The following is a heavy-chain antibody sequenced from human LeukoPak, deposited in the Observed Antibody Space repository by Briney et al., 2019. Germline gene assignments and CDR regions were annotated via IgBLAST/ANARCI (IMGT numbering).Heavy chain of an antibody. J-gene: IGHJ4*02. CDR3: ARDRYYGSGSPFDY. D-gene: IGHD3-10*01. V-gene: IGHV3-33*01. Sequence: GGSLRLSCAASGFTFSSYGMHWVRQAPGKGLEWVAVIWYDGSNKYYADSVKGRFTISRDNSKNTLYLQMNSLRAEDTAVYYCARDRYYGSGSPFDYWGQGTLVTVSS. CDR1: GFTFSSYG. CDR2: IWYDGSNK.